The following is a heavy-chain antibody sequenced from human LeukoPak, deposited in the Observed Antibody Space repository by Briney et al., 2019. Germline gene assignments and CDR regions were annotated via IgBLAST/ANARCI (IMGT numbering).Heavy chain of an antibody. CDR3: ARAGYSSPRGWLDP. J-gene: IGHJ5*02. D-gene: IGHD6-13*01. Sequence: ASVKVSCKASGYTFIRYYIHWVRQAPGQGLEWMGIINPSGGSTSYAQKFQGRVTMTRDMSTSTVYMELSSLRSEDTAVYYCARAGYSSPRGWLDPWGQGTLVTVSS. V-gene: IGHV1-46*01. CDR2: INPSGGST. CDR1: GYTFIRYY.